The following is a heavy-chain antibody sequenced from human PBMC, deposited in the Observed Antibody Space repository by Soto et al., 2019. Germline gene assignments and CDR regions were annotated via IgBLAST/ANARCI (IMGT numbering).Heavy chain of an antibody. V-gene: IGHV1-69*02. Sequence: QVQLVQSGAEVKKPGSSVKVSCKASGGTFSSYTNSWVRQVPGQGLEWMGRIIPILGIANYAQKFQGRVTITSDKSTSTACVELRSLRSEDTAVYYCARTQPGGSYWEYYYGMEVWGQGTTVTVSS. CDR3: ARTQPGGSYWEYYYGMEV. J-gene: IGHJ6*02. CDR2: IIPILGIA. CDR1: GGTFSSYT. D-gene: IGHD1-26*01.